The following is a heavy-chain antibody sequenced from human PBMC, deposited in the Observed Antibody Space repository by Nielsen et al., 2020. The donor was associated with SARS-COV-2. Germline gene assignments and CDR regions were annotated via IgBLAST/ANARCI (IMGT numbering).Heavy chain of an antibody. Sequence: GESLKISCQGSGYSFTSYWIVWVRQMPGKGLGWMGIIYPGDSDTRYSPSFQGQVTISADKSISTAYLQWSSLKASDTAMYYCARTGGITFGGVIATVMYYYGMDVWGQGTTVTVSS. CDR1: GYSFTSYW. D-gene: IGHD3-16*02. J-gene: IGHJ6*02. CDR3: ARTGGITFGGVIATVMYYYGMDV. CDR2: IYPGDSDT. V-gene: IGHV5-51*01.